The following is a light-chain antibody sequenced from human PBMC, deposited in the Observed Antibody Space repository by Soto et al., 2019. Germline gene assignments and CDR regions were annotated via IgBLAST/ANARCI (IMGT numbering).Light chain of an antibody. V-gene: IGKV3-11*01. J-gene: IGKJ1*01. CDR3: QQRSNWPPWT. Sequence: EIVLTQSPATLSLSPREKATLSCRDSQSVNSYLAWYQQKPGQAPRLLIYDASNRATGIPARFIGSGSGTDFTLTISSLEPEDFAVYYCQQRSNWPPWTFGQGTKVDI. CDR1: QSVNSY. CDR2: DAS.